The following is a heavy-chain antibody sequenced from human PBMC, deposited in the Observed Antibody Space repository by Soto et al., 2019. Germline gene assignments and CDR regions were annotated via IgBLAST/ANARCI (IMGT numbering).Heavy chain of an antibody. Sequence: QVQLQQWGAGLLKPSETLSLTCAVYGGSLSGYYWSWIRQPPGKGLEWIGEINHSGSTNYSPSLKSRVTILVDTSKNQFSLQLSSVTAADTAMYYCARGDFAWELSTDYWGQGTLVTVSS. CDR3: ARGDFAWELSTDY. V-gene: IGHV4-34*01. CDR2: INHSGST. D-gene: IGHD1-26*01. J-gene: IGHJ4*02. CDR1: GGSLSGYY.